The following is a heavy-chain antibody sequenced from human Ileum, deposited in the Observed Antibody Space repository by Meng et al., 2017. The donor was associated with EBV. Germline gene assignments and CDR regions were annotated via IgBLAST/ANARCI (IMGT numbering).Heavy chain of an antibody. CDR1: GGSISSSNYC. Sequence: QESGPGPVKPSETLSLTCSVSGGSISSSNYCWGWIRQPPGKGLEWIQSICYTDYTYYNPSLKSRVTISADKSKNQFSLRLNSLTAADTAVYYCAMGPDYAKTGYWGQGTLVTVSS. D-gene: IGHD4-17*01. J-gene: IGHJ4*02. CDR3: AMGPDYAKTGY. V-gene: IGHV4-39*01. CDR2: ICYTDYT.